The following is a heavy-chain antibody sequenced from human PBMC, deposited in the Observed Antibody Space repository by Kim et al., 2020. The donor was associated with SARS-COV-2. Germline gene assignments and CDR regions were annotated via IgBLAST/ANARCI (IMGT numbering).Heavy chain of an antibody. CDR3: ARVAVTAYYYYGMDV. V-gene: IGHV1-2*06. CDR2: INPNSGGT. CDR1: GYTFTGYY. D-gene: IGHD4-4*01. Sequence: ASVKVSCKASGYTFTGYYMHWVRQAPGQGLEWMGRINPNSGGTNYAQKFQGRVTMTMDTSISTAYMELSRLRSDDTAVYYCARVAVTAYYYYGMDVWGQGTTVTVSS. J-gene: IGHJ6*02.